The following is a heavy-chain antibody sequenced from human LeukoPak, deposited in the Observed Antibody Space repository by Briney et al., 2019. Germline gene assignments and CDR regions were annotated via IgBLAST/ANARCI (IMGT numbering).Heavy chain of an antibody. V-gene: IGHV4-38-2*02. CDR2: IYHSGST. CDR1: GYSISSGYY. Sequence: PSETLSLTCTVSGYSISSGYYWGWIRQPPGKGLEWIGSIYHSGSTYYNPSLKSRVTISVDTSKNQFSLKLSSVTAADTAVYYCAREGGYSYGYYVRYYFDYWGQGTLVTVSS. CDR3: AREGGYSYGYYVRYYFDY. J-gene: IGHJ4*02. D-gene: IGHD5-18*01.